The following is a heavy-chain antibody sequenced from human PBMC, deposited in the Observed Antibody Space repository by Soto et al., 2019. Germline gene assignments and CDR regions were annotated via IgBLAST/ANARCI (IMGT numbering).Heavy chain of an antibody. D-gene: IGHD2-2*01. CDR3: ARGREEIVLVPAATPFDY. J-gene: IGHJ4*02. V-gene: IGHV1-18*01. Sequence: QVQLVQSGAEVKKPGASVKVSCKASGYTFTSYGISWVRQAPGQGLEWMGWISAYNGNTNYAQKRQGRVTMTTDTSTSTAYMELRSLRSDDTAVYYCARGREEIVLVPAATPFDYWGQGTLVTVSS. CDR2: ISAYNGNT. CDR1: GYTFTSYG.